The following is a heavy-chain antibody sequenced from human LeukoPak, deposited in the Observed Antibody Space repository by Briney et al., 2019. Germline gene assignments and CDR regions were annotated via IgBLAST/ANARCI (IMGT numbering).Heavy chain of an antibody. J-gene: IGHJ4*02. CDR3: ARGQSPRFTVTPFYFDY. CDR1: GFTFSSYA. D-gene: IGHD4-17*01. CDR2: INHSGST. V-gene: IGHV4-34*01. Sequence: PGGSLRLSCAASGFTFSSYAMSWIRQPPGKGLEWIGEINHSGSTNYNPSLKSRVTISVDTSRNQFSLKLSSVTAADTAVYYCARGQSPRFTVTPFYFDYWGQGTLVTVSS.